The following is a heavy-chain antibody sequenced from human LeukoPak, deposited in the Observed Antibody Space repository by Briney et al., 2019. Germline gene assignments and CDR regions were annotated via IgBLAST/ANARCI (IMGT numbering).Heavy chain of an antibody. CDR3: AGSLAYCGGDCRLGDY. D-gene: IGHD2-21*02. J-gene: IGHJ4*02. V-gene: IGHV3-21*01. Sequence: PGGSLRLSCAASGFTFSSYSMNWVRQAPGKGLEWVSSISSSSSYIYYADSVKGRFTISRGNAKNSLYLQMNSLRVEDTAVYYCAGSLAYCGGDCRLGDYWGQGTLVTVSS. CDR1: GFTFSSYS. CDR2: ISSSSSYI.